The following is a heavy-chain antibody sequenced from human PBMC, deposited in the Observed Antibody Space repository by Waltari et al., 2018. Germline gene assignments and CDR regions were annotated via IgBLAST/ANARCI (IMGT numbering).Heavy chain of an antibody. V-gene: IGHV1-24*01. CDR1: GYSLTESA. Sequence: QVQLVQSGAEVKKPGASVKVSCRVCGYSLTESALHWVRQAPGKGLEWLGGFDPEYGEAVYAQEFQGRVTMTEDTSKDTAYMELSSLTYEDTAVYYCTRDRVGYCSGGTCYSRWFDPWGQGTLVTVSS. J-gene: IGHJ5*02. D-gene: IGHD2-15*01. CDR2: FDPEYGEA. CDR3: TRDRVGYCSGGTCYSRWFDP.